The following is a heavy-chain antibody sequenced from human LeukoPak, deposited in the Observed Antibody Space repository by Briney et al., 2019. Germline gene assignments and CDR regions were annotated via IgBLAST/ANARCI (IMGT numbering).Heavy chain of an antibody. D-gene: IGHD3-22*01. Sequence: GGSLRLSCAASGFTFSSYAMHWVRQAPGKGLEWVAVISYDGSNKYYADSVKGRFTISRDNSKNTLCLQVNSLRAEDTAVYYCAGTPPNHYFASSGYYPDYWGQGTLVTVSS. V-gene: IGHV3-30-3*01. J-gene: IGHJ4*02. CDR2: ISYDGSNK. CDR1: GFTFSSYA. CDR3: AGTPPNHYFASSGYYPDY.